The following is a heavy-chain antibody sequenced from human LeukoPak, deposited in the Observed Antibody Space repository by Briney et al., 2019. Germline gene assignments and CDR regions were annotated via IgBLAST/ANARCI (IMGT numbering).Heavy chain of an antibody. D-gene: IGHD3-22*01. CDR1: GFTFSRYW. CDR3: ARGDYYDSSTYHTDAFDI. Sequence: GGSLRLSCAASGFTFSRYWMSWVRQAPGKGLEWVAKIRQDGSEKYYVDSVKGRFTISRDNAKNSLYLQMNSLRAEDTAVYYCARGDYYDSSTYHTDAFDIWGQGTMVTVSS. J-gene: IGHJ3*02. CDR2: IRQDGSEK. V-gene: IGHV3-7*01.